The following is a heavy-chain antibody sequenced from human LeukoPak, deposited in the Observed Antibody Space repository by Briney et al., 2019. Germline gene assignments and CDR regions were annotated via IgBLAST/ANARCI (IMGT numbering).Heavy chain of an antibody. Sequence: GGSPRLSCAASGFTFSSYTMSWVRQAPGKGLEWVSTITTSDGNTYYADSVKGRFTVSRDNSKNTLFLQMNSLRAEDTAVYYCAKDGGLWVSAHWGDSWGRGTLVTVSS. D-gene: IGHD7-27*01. V-gene: IGHV3-23*01. CDR1: GFTFSSYT. CDR2: ITTSDGNT. CDR3: AKDGGLWVSAHWGDS. J-gene: IGHJ4*02.